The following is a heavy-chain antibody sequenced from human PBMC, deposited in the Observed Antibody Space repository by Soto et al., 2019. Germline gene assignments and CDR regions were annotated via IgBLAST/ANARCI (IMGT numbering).Heavy chain of an antibody. J-gene: IGHJ6*02. CDR1: GQTFNRYW. CDR2: IKQDGSEE. V-gene: IGHV3-7*03. CDR3: VRTHFDSWSCNFYGMDV. D-gene: IGHD3-3*01. Sequence: DVQLAESGGGLVQPGGSLRLSCVASGQTFNRYWMSWVRQAPGKGLEWVANIKQDGSEEYYVDSVKGRFTISRDNAKKSLYLQMNSLRAEDTAMYYCVRTHFDSWSCNFYGMDVLGQGTTVTVSS.